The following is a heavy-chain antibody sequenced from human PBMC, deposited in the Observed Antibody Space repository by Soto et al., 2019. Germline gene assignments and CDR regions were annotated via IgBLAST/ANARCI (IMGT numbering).Heavy chain of an antibody. CDR2: ISGIGGST. V-gene: IGHV3-23*01. Sequence: KRLEWVSAISGIGGSTYYSASVKVRFTISRDNAKNKLYLQMNSLRAEDTAVFFFQAEDSIRDVRSVSAFLLNRSSDL. D-gene: IGHD3-10*02. J-gene: IGHJ2*01. CDR3: QAEDSIRDVRSVSAFLLNRSSDL.